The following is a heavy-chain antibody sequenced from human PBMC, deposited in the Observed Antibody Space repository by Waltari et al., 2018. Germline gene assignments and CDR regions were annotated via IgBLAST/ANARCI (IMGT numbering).Heavy chain of an antibody. CDR2: INHSGST. J-gene: IGHJ3*02. CDR3: ARRPDTGFRKRGAFDI. Sequence: QVQLQQWGAGLLKPSETLSLTCAVYGGSFSGYYWSWFRQPPGKGLEWIGEINHSGSTNYNPSLKSRVTISVDTSKNQFSLKLSSVTAADTAVYYCARRPDTGFRKRGAFDIWGQGTMVTVSS. D-gene: IGHD3-10*01. V-gene: IGHV4-34*01. CDR1: GGSFSGYY.